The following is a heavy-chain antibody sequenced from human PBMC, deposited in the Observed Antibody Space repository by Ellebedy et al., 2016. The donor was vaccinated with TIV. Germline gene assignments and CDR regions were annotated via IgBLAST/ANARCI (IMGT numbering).Heavy chain of an antibody. D-gene: IGHD1-26*01. Sequence: GESLKISXAASGFTFGDFWMTWVRQTPGKGLEWVSAISGGGSGTNYADSVKGRFTISRDNSNNTLYLQMHSLRAEDTAIYFCAKDHLPTTFSLVGATCFDSWGQGTLVTVSS. CDR2: ISGGGSGT. J-gene: IGHJ4*02. CDR1: GFTFGDFW. V-gene: IGHV3-23*01. CDR3: AKDHLPTTFSLVGATCFDS.